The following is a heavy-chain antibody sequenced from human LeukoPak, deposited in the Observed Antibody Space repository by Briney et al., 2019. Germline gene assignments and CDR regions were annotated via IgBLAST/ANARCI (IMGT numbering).Heavy chain of an antibody. CDR1: GFTFSNYW. CDR3: ARDVDYGGNPHLLDY. V-gene: IGHV3-7*01. Sequence: PGGSLRLFCAASGFTFSNYWMSWGRQAPGKGLEWVANIKQDGSETYYVDSVRGRFTISRDNAKNSLYLQVNSLRAEDTAVYYCARDVDYGGNPHLLDYWGRGTQVIVSS. CDR2: IKQDGSET. D-gene: IGHD4-23*01. J-gene: IGHJ4*02.